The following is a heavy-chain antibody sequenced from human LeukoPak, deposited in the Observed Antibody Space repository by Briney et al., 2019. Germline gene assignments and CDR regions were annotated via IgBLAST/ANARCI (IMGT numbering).Heavy chain of an antibody. V-gene: IGHV4-4*02. J-gene: IGHJ4*02. CDR2: IYHSGST. CDR1: GGSISSSNW. CDR3: AREIDDVPYYYGSGSHHPPIEGFDY. Sequence: PSGTLSLTCAVSGGSISSSNWWSWVRQPPGKGLEWIGEIYHSGSTNYNPSLKSRVTISVDKSKNQFSLKLSSVTAADTAVYYCAREIDDVPYYYGSGSHHPPIEGFDYWGQGTLVTVSS. D-gene: IGHD3-10*01.